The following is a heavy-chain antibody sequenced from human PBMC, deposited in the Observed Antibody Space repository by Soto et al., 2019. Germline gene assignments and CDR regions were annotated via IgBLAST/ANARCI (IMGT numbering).Heavy chain of an antibody. V-gene: IGHV3-74*01. J-gene: IGHJ4*02. CDR2: IDGDGSGT. CDR3: SRGIFGSGTANDY. D-gene: IGHD3-10*01. CDR1: GFTFSGSW. Sequence: EVQLVESGGGLVQPGGSLRLSRAASGFTFSGSWMHWVRQAPGKGLVWVSRIDGDGSGTRYADFVKGRFTISSDEATNTMFLQMNGLRAEDTAVYYCSRGIFGSGTANDYWGQGTLVTVSS.